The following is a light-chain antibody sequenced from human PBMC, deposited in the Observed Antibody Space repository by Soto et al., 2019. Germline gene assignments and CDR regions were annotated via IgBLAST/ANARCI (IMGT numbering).Light chain of an antibody. CDR3: QQYGSSPPWT. CDR2: GAS. J-gene: IGKJ1*01. Sequence: EIVFTQSQRTLSLSPGERAPLSCRVTQSVSSSYLAWYQQKPGQAPRLLIYGASSRATGIPDRFSGSGSGTDFTLTISRLEPEDFAVYYCQQYGSSPPWTFGQGTKVDIK. CDR1: QSVSSSY. V-gene: IGKV3-20*01.